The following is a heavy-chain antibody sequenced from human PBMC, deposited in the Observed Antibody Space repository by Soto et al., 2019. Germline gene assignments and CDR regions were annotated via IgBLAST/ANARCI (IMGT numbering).Heavy chain of an antibody. Sequence: QVQLQQWGAGLLKPSETLSLTCAVYGGSFSDHFWSWIRQPPGKGLEWIGEINHSGRTNYNPSLKSRVTLSVDTSENQWSLKLSSVTAADTAVYYCARGEFDVGYCSSTRSVCAFDIWGQGTMVTVS. CDR2: INHSGRT. CDR1: GGSFSDHF. V-gene: IGHV4-34*01. CDR3: ARGEFDVGYCSSTRSVCAFDI. J-gene: IGHJ3*02. D-gene: IGHD2-2*03.